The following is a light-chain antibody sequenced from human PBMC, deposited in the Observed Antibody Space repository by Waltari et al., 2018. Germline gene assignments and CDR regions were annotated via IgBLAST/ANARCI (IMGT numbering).Light chain of an antibody. CDR1: SGHSSNV. CDR2: VKSDGSQ. V-gene: IGLV4-69*01. Sequence: QLVLTQSPSASASLGASVKLTCTLSSGHSSNVIAWHQQQPEKGPRYLMKVKSDGSQSKGDDIPDRFSGSSSGAERYLTISSLQSEDEADYYCQTGGHGTWVFGGGTKLTVL. CDR3: QTGGHGTWV. J-gene: IGLJ3*02.